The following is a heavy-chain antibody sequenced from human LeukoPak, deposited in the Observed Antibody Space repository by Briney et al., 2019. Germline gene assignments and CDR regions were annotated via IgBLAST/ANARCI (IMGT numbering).Heavy chain of an antibody. V-gene: IGHV1-46*01. J-gene: IGHJ4*02. CDR1: GYTFTSYY. Sequence: ASVKVSCKASGYTFTSYYMHWVRQAPGQGLEWMGIINPSGGSTSYAQKFQGRVTMTRDTSTSTVYMELSSLRSEDTAVYYCARVDRRTQLWSDPRDPYYFDYWGQGTLVTVSS. D-gene: IGHD5-18*01. CDR2: INPSGGST. CDR3: ARVDRRTQLWSDPRDPYYFDY.